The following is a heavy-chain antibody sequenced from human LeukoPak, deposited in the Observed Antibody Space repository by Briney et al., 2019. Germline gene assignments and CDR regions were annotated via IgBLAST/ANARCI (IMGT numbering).Heavy chain of an antibody. CDR1: GGSINSHY. CDR3: VRRDTGWNYFDY. V-gene: IGHV4-59*08. CDR2: IYYTGKN. Sequence: TETLSLTCAVSGGSINSHYWGWIRQPPGKGLQWIGDIYYTGKNNYDPSLKSRVTISLDTSKDHLSLNLTSVLAADTAIYYCVRRDTGWNYFDYWGQGILVTVSS. J-gene: IGHJ4*02. D-gene: IGHD6-19*01.